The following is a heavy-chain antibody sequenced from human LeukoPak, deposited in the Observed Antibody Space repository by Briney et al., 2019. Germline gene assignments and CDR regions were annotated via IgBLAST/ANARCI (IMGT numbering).Heavy chain of an antibody. CDR3: AREWLLWEDPGGFHP. CDR2: IKQDGSEK. V-gene: IGHV3-7*01. Sequence: GGSLRLSCAASGFTFSSYWMSWVRQAPGKGLEWVANIKQDGSEKYYVDPVKGRFTISRDNAKNSLYLQMDSLRAEDTAVYYCAREWLLWEDPGGFHPWGQGTLVTVSS. J-gene: IGHJ5*02. CDR1: GFTFSSYW. D-gene: IGHD3-3*01.